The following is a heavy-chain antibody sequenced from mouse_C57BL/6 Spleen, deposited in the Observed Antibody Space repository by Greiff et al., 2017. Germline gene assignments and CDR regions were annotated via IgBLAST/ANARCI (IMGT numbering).Heavy chain of an antibody. CDR2: VYPYNGGT. D-gene: IGHD1-1*01. CDR1: GFTFTDYY. Sequence: EVQLQQSGPVLVKPGPSVKISCKASGFTFTDYYMHWVKQSHGKSLEWIGLVYPYNGGTSYNQKFKGKATVTVDTASSTAYMELNSLTSEDSAVYYCARFYYGSSYDYYAMDYWGQGTSVTGSS. V-gene: IGHV1-36*01. CDR3: ARFYYGSSYDYYAMDY. J-gene: IGHJ4*01.